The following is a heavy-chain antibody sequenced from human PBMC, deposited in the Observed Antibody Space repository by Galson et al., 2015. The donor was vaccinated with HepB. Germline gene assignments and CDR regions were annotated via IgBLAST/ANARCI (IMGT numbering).Heavy chain of an antibody. Sequence: SVKVSCKASGYTFTGYYMHWVRQAPGQGLEWMGRINPNSGGTNYAQKFQGRVTMTRDTSISTAYMELSRLRSDDTAVYYCARESHDYCGSTSCSFDYWGQGTLVTVSS. J-gene: IGHJ4*02. D-gene: IGHD2-2*01. CDR1: GYTFTGYY. V-gene: IGHV1-2*06. CDR2: INPNSGGT. CDR3: ARESHDYCGSTSCSFDY.